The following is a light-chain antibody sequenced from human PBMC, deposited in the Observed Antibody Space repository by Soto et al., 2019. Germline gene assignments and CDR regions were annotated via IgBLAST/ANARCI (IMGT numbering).Light chain of an antibody. Sequence: DIVLTQSPGTLSLSPGERATLSFRASQSVSSYLAWYQQKPGQAPRLLIYDASNRATGIPARFSGSGSGTDFTLTISSLEPEDFAVYYCQQRSNWPITFGPGTKVDI. J-gene: IGKJ3*01. CDR3: QQRSNWPIT. V-gene: IGKV3-11*01. CDR2: DAS. CDR1: QSVSSY.